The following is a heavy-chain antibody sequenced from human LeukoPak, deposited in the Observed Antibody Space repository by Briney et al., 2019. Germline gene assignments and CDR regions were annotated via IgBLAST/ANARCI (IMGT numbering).Heavy chain of an antibody. CDR2: INHSGST. V-gene: IGHV4-34*01. J-gene: IGHJ5*02. Sequence: PSETLSLTCAVYGGSFSGYYWSWIRQPPGKGLEWIGEINHSGSTNYNPSLKSRVTISVDTSKNQFSLKLSSVTAADTAVYYCARRSSSRKVDPWGQGTLVTVSS. CDR1: GGSFSGYY. D-gene: IGHD6-6*01. CDR3: ARRSSSRKVDP.